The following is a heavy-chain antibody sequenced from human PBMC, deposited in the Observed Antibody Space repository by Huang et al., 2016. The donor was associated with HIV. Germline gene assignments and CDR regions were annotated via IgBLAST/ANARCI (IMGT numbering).Heavy chain of an antibody. CDR2: MNPNSGNT. D-gene: IGHD5-12*01. CDR3: ARGYGYTLGM. Sequence: QVQLVQSGAEVKKPGASVKVSCKASGYTFTGYDINWVRQATGQGLEGMGAMNPNSGNTIDAQKFQGRVTLTRNTSINSAYMELSSLRFDDTAVYYCARGYGYTLGMWGQGTMVTVSS. J-gene: IGHJ3*02. CDR1: GYTFTGYD. V-gene: IGHV1-8*01.